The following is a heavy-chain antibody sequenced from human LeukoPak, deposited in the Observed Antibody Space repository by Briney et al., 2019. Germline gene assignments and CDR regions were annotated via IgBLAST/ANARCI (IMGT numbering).Heavy chain of an antibody. CDR3: ARGFDLHYYYYMDV. V-gene: IGHV4-38-2*02. Sequence: NTSETLSLTCTVSGYSISSGYYWGWIRQPPGKGLEWIGSIYHSGSTNYNPSLKSRVTISVDKSKNQFSLKLSSVTAADTAVYYCARGFDLHYYYYMDVWGKGTTVTVSS. J-gene: IGHJ6*03. CDR1: GYSISSGYY. CDR2: IYHSGST. D-gene: IGHD3-9*01.